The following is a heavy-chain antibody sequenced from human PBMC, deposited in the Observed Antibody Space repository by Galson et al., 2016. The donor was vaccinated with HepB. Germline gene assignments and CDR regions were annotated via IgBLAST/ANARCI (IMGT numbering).Heavy chain of an antibody. CDR3: AGGSGRRLPRFLFDY. CDR1: GFTFSDYH. J-gene: IGHJ4*02. Sequence: SLRLSCAASGFTFSDYHMSWIRQAPGKGLEWVSYVSSRGSTMYYADSVKGRFTSSRDNAKNPLYLQMNSLRAEDTAVYYCAGGSGRRLPRFLFDYWGQGTLVTVSS. CDR2: VSSRGSTM. D-gene: IGHD2/OR15-2a*01. V-gene: IGHV3-11*01.